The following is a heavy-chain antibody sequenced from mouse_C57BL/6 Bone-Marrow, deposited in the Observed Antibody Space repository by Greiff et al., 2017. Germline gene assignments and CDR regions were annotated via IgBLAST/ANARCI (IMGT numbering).Heavy chain of an antibody. CDR1: GYTFTSYW. Sequence: VQLQQPGAELVKPGASVKLSCKASGYTFTSYWMQWVKQRPGQGLEWIGEIDPSDSYTNYNQQFKGKATLTVDTSSSTAYMQLSSLTSEDSAVYYCARGITTVVDPLFDYWGQGTTLTVSS. CDR3: ARGITTVVDPLFDY. CDR2: IDPSDSYT. J-gene: IGHJ2*01. D-gene: IGHD1-1*01. V-gene: IGHV1-50*01.